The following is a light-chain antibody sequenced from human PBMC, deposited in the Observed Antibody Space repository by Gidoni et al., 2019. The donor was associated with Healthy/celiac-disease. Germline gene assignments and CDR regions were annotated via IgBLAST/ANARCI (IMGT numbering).Light chain of an antibody. CDR1: QAIGSY. CDR2: AAS. CDR3: LQLNSYPPT. J-gene: IGKJ1*01. V-gene: IGKV1-9*01. Sequence: IQLPQSPSSLSASVGDRVTITGRASQAIGSYLAWYPQKPGKAPKLLIYAASTLQSGVPPRFIDSGSGTDFTLTIRSLPPDDCATYYCLQLNSYPPTFGQGTKVEIK.